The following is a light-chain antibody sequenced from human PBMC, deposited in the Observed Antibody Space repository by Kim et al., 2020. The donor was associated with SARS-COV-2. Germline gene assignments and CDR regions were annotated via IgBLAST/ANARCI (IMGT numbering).Light chain of an antibody. Sequence: SITHSCTGTSCAVGCYNYVSWYQQHPGKAPKLMIYDVSNRPSGVSNRFSGSKSGNTASLTISGLQAEDEADYYCSSYTSSSTPYVFGTGTKVTVL. CDR3: SSYTSSSTPYV. CDR1: SCAVGCYNY. V-gene: IGLV2-14*03. CDR2: DVS. J-gene: IGLJ1*01.